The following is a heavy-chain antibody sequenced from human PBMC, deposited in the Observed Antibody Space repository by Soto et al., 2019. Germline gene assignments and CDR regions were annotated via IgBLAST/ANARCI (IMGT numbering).Heavy chain of an antibody. Sequence: SETLSLTCAVYGGSFSGYYWSWIRQPPGKGLEWIGEINHSGSTNYNPSLKSRVTISVDTSRNQFSLKLSSVTAADTAVYYCARGGPRGYSYGQGDYYYYGMDVWGQGTTVTVSS. CDR1: GGSFSGYY. CDR2: INHSGST. V-gene: IGHV4-34*01. CDR3: ARGGPRGYSYGQGDYYYYGMDV. J-gene: IGHJ6*02. D-gene: IGHD5-18*01.